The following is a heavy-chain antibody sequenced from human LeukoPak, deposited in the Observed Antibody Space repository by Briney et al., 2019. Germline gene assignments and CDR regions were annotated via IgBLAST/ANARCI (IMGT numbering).Heavy chain of an antibody. CDR1: GGSFSGYY. CDR3: ARQQGDYVDY. D-gene: IGHD6-13*01. CDR2: INHSGST. Sequence: PSETLSFTCAVYGGSFSGYYWSWTRQPPGKGLEWIGEINHSGSTNYNPSLKSRVIISVDTSKNHFSLKLNSVTAADTAVYHCARQQGDYVDYWGQGTLVTVSS. J-gene: IGHJ4*02. V-gene: IGHV4-34*01.